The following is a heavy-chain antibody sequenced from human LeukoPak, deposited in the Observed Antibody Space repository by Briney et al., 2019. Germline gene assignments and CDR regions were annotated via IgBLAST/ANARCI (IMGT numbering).Heavy chain of an antibody. CDR3: ASLHTPGYFDY. V-gene: IGHV4-39*01. CDR1: GVSISSSSYY. CDR2: IYYRGCT. J-gene: IGHJ4*02. Sequence: PSETLSLTCTVSGVSISSSSYYWGWIRQPPGKGLEWIGTIYYRGCTYYHPALKSLLTISVDTSKNQFSLKLSSVTAADTAVYYCASLHTPGYFDYWGQGTLVTVSS. D-gene: IGHD1-14*01.